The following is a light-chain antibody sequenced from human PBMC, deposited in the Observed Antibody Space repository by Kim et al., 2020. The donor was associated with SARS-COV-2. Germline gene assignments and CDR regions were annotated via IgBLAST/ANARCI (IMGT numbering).Light chain of an antibody. V-gene: IGKV3-15*01. CDR3: QQFNNWPLT. CDR2: GAS. CDR1: QSVSSN. Sequence: SVSPGERATLSCRASQSVSSNLAWYQQKPGQAPRLVIYGASTRATGIPARFSGSGSGTEFTLTISSLQSEDFAVYYCQQFNNWPLTFGQGTKLEI. J-gene: IGKJ2*01.